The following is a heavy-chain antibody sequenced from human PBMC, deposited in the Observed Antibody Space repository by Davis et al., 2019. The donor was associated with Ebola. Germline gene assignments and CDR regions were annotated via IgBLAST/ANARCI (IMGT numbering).Heavy chain of an antibody. CDR3: ARELSAFSGYYV. J-gene: IGHJ4*02. CDR1: GFTFSA. V-gene: IGHV3-33*08. D-gene: IGHD3-22*01. CDR2: IWYDGGTK. Sequence: GESLKISCAASGFTFSAMHWVRQAPGKGLEWVAVIWYDGGTKYYADSVKGRFIISRDNSKNMLYLQMNSLRAEDTAVYYCARELSAFSGYYVWGQGTLVTVSS.